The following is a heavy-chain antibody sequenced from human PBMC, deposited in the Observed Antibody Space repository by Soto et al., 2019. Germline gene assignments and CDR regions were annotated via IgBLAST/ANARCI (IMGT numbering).Heavy chain of an antibody. J-gene: IGHJ5*02. Sequence: GGSLRLSCAASGFTFSSYAMSWVRQAPGKGLEWVSAISGSGGSTYYADSVKGRFTISRDNSKNTLYLQMNSLRAEDTAVYYCAKDLEPYSGGYKRGGYFDPWRQRTLVTVSS. CDR1: GFTFSSYA. V-gene: IGHV3-23*01. CDR2: ISGSGGST. D-gene: IGHD1-26*01. CDR3: AKDLEPYSGGYKRGGYFDP.